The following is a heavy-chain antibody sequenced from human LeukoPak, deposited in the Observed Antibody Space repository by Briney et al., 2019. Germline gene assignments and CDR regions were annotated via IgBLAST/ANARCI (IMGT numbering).Heavy chain of an antibody. CDR2: IYYSGST. Sequence: SETLSLTCTVSGGSISSYYWNWIRQPPGKGLEWIGYIYYSGSTNYNPSLKSRVTISVDTSKNQFSLKLSPVTAADTAVYYCARHILGDTDSAFDYWGQGTLVTVSS. D-gene: IGHD3-10*02. CDR3: ARHILGDTDSAFDY. J-gene: IGHJ4*02. CDR1: GGSISSYY. V-gene: IGHV4-59*08.